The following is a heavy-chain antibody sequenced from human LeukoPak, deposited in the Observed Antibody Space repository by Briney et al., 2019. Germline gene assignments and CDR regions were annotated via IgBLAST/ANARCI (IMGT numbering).Heavy chain of an antibody. Sequence: GGSLRLSCTASGFTFSTYWINWVRQSPGKGLVWVALINGDGSTTTHADSVKGRFTISRDNAKNTAYLQMNSLRDEDTAVYFCARDYAGSPDYWGQGTLVTVSS. V-gene: IGHV3-74*03. J-gene: IGHJ4*02. CDR2: INGDGSTT. CDR1: GFTFSTYW. D-gene: IGHD3-10*01. CDR3: ARDYAGSPDY.